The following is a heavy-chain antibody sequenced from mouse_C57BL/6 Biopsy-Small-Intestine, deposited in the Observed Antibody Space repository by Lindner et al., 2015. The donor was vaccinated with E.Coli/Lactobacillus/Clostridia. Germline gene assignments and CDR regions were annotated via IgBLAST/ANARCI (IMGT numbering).Heavy chain of an antibody. J-gene: IGHJ4*01. CDR1: GYSITSDY. CDR2: ISFSGSI. Sequence: VQLQESGPGLAKPSQTLSLTCSVTGYSITSDYWNWIRKFPGNKLEYMGYISFSGSIYYNPSLKSRISITRDTSKNQYYLQLNSVTPEDTATYYCARWADDYPYYYAMDYWGQGTSVTVSS. CDR3: ARWADDYPYYYAMDY. V-gene: IGHV3-8*01. D-gene: IGHD2-4*01.